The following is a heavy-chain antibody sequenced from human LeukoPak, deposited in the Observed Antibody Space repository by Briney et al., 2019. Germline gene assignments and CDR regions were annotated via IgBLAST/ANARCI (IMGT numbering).Heavy chain of an antibody. J-gene: IGHJ4*02. CDR1: GFTFSSYA. V-gene: IGHV3-30*04. CDR3: ARAIVGATADFDY. CDR2: ISYDGSNK. D-gene: IGHD1-26*01. Sequence: PGRSLRLSCAASGFTFSSYAMHWVRQAPGKGLEWVAVISYDGSNKYYADSVKGRLTISRDNSKNTLYLQMNSLRAEDTAVYYCARAIVGATADFDYWGQGTLVTVSS.